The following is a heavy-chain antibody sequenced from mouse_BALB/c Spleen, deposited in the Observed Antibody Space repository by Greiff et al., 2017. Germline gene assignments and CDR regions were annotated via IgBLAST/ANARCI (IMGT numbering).Heavy chain of an antibody. J-gene: IGHJ2*01. Sequence: EVQVVESGGGLVQPGGSRKLSCAASGFTFSSFGMHWVRQAPEKGLEWVAYISSGSSTIYYADTVKGRSTISRDNPKNTLFLQMSSLRSEDTAMYYCARAYGNYLFDYWGQGTTLTVSS. D-gene: IGHD2-10*02. CDR2: ISSGSSTI. CDR3: ARAYGNYLFDY. CDR1: GFTFSSFG. V-gene: IGHV5-17*02.